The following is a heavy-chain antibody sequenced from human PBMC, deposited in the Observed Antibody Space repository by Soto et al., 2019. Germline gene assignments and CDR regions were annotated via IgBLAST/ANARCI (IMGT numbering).Heavy chain of an antibody. J-gene: IGHJ5*01. V-gene: IGHV2-5*02. CDR1: GFSLTNSGVG. D-gene: IGHD3-10*01. CDR2: IYWDNDR. Sequence: QITLKESGPTLVEPTQTLTLTCSFSGFSLTNSGVGVGWFRQAPGKALECLGIIYWDNDRRYNPSLKTRLTITKDTSKNKVVLSMTYMEPGDPGTYYCAPRVSSPAGDVGWFDSWGQGPRSPSP. CDR3: APRVSSPAGDVGWFDS.